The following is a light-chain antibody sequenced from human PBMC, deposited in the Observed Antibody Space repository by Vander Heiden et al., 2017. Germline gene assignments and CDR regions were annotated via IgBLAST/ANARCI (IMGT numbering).Light chain of an antibody. J-gene: IGKJ4*01. CDR3: QQYSSTPLS. V-gene: IGKV4-1*01. CDR2: WAS. Sequence: DIVMPQSPDSLAVSLGERATINCKSNQSVLYSSINKNYLAWYQQKSGQPPKLLIYWASTRESGVPDRFSGSGSATDFTITISSLQAEAVAVYYCQQYSSTPLSFPGGIKVEIK. CDR1: QSVLYSSINKNY.